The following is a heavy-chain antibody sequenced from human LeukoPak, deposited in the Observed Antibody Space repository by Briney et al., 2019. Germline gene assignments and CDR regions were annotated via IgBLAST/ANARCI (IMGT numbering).Heavy chain of an antibody. D-gene: IGHD6-19*01. CDR3: ARVLGDSGWYLGWFDP. V-gene: IGHV3-33*01. CDR1: VFTFSRYV. CDR2: IWYDGSDN. J-gene: IGHJ5*02. Sequence: PVGSLRLSCAASVFTFSRYVVHSGRQAPGNGVGWVAVIWYDGSDNYYAHSVKGRFTISRDNSKNTLYLQMNSLRVEDTAVHYCARVLGDSGWYLGWFDPWGQGTLVTVSS.